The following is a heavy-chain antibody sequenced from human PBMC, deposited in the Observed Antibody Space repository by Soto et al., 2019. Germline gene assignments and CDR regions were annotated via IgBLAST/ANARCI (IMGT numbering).Heavy chain of an antibody. CDR3: ASGYYDSSGYSIDY. D-gene: IGHD3-22*01. CDR2: LIVILGST. Sequence: PVASVKVSCKSSGGTFNSFAFSWVRQAPGEGLEWMGGLIVILGSTNYAQKFEGRVTITADEASSTAYMEVSDLRSENTALYFCASGYYDSSGYSIDYWGQGTQVTVSS. J-gene: IGHJ4*02. V-gene: IGHV1-69*13. CDR1: GGTFNSFA.